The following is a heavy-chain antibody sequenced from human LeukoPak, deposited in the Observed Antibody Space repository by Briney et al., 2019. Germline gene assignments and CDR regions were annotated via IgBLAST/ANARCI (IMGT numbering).Heavy chain of an antibody. CDR3: ARLSADSSSSRGFDY. Sequence: ETLSLTCTVSGASITSYYWTWIRQPAGKGLEWLGRIYTSGSTNYSPSLKSRVTMSVDTSKNQFSLKLSSVTAADTAVYYCARLSADSSSSRGFDYWGQGTLVTVSS. V-gene: IGHV4-4*07. J-gene: IGHJ4*02. CDR1: GASITSYY. D-gene: IGHD2-2*01. CDR2: IYTSGST.